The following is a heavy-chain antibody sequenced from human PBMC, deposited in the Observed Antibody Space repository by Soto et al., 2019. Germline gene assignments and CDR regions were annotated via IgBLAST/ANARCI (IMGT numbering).Heavy chain of an antibody. V-gene: IGHV3-13*01. D-gene: IGHD2-15*01. CDR1: GFTFRNYG. CDR3: ARGRLISLYYFDY. Sequence: AVGSLRLSCAASGFTFRNYGRHWVRQVTGKGLEWVSTIGTAGDTYYPGSVKGRFTISRENAKNSLYLQMNSLRAEDTAVYYSARGRLISLYYFDYWGQGTLVTVSS. J-gene: IGHJ4*02. CDR2: IGTAGDT.